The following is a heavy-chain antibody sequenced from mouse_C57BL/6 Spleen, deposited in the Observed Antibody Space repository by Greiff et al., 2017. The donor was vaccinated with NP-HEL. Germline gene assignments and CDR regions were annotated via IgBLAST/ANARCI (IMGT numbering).Heavy chain of an antibody. CDR3: ARENYYGSSYRAWFAY. J-gene: IGHJ3*01. CDR1: GYAFSSSW. Sequence: VQLQQSGPELVKPGASVKISCKASGYAFSSSWMNWVKQRPGKGLEWIGLIYPGDGDTNYNGKFKGKATLTADKSSSTAYMQLSSLTSEDSAVYLWARENYYGSSYRAWFAYWGQGTLVTVSA. CDR2: IYPGDGDT. D-gene: IGHD1-1*01. V-gene: IGHV1-82*01.